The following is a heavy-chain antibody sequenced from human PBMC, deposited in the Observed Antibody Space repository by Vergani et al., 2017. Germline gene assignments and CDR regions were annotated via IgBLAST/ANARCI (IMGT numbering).Heavy chain of an antibody. CDR1: GGSFSGYY. CDR2: IYYSGST. D-gene: IGHD2-8*01. Sequence: QVQQQQWGAGLLKPSETLSLTCAVYGGSFSGYYWSWIRQPPGKGLEWIGYIYYSGSTNYNPSLKSRVTISVDTSKNQFSLKLSSVTAADTAVYYCARVSEWYYFDYWGQGTLVTVSS. J-gene: IGHJ4*02. CDR3: ARVSEWYYFDY. V-gene: IGHV4-34*11.